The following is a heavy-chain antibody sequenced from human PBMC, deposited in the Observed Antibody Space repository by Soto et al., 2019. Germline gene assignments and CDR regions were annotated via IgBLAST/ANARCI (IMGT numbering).Heavy chain of an antibody. J-gene: IGHJ4*02. V-gene: IGHV4-59*01. CDR2: IYYSGST. CDR1: GGSISSYY. CDR3: ATQRLGYGYIEDY. Sequence: PSETLSLTCTVSGGSISSYYWSWIRQPPGKGLEWIGYIYYSGSTNYNPSLKWRVTISVDTSKNQFSLKLSSVTAADTAVYYCATQRLGYGYIEDYWGQGPLVTVSS. D-gene: IGHD5-18*01.